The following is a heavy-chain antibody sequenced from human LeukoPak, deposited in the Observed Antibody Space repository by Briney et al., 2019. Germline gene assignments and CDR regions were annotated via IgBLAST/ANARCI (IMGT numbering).Heavy chain of an antibody. D-gene: IGHD6-6*01. CDR3: ARDSVRRGSSFRPYSYYGMDV. CDR1: EFSFNTYN. J-gene: IGHJ6*02. CDR2: VWYDGSSK. V-gene: IGHV3-33*01. Sequence: PVGSLRLSCAASEFSFNTYNMNWVRQAPGKGLEWVAVVWYDGSSKYYADSVKGRFTVSRDNSKNKVYLQMNGLRAEDAAVYYCARDSVRRGSSFRPYSYYGMDVWGQATTVTVSS.